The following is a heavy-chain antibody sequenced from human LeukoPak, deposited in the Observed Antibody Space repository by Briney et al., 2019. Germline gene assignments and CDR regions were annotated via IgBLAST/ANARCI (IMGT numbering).Heavy chain of an antibody. CDR2: IYTSGST. D-gene: IGHD3-22*01. Sequence: PSETLSLTCTVSGGSISSGSYYWSWIRQPAGKGLEWIGRIYTSGSTNYNPSLKSRVTISVDTSKNQFSLKLSSVTAADTAVYYCARGNAEWSQYYYDSSGSQNYFDYWGQGTLVTVSS. J-gene: IGHJ4*02. CDR1: GGSISSGSYY. CDR3: ARGNAEWSQYYYDSSGSQNYFDY. V-gene: IGHV4-61*02.